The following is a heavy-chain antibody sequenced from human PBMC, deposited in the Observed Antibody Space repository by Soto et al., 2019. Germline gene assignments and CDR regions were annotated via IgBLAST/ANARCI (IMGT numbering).Heavy chain of an antibody. CDR3: ARVGSPGITIFGVVTIFDY. CDR1: GGSISSGDYY. Sequence: QVQLQESGPGLVKPSQTLSLTCTVSGGSISSGDYYWSWIRQPPGKGLEWIGYIYYSGSTYYNPSLKSRVTISVDTSRNQFSLKLSSVTAADTAVYYCARVGSPGITIFGVVTIFDYWGQGTLVTVSS. D-gene: IGHD3-3*01. V-gene: IGHV4-30-4*01. J-gene: IGHJ4*02. CDR2: IYYSGST.